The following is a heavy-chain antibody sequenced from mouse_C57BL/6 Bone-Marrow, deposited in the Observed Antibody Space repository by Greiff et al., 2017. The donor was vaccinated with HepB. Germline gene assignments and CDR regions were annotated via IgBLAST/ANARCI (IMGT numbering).Heavy chain of an antibody. Sequence: EVKLQESGPELVKPGASVKIPCKASGYTFTDYNMDWVKQSHGKSLEWIGDINPNNGCTIYNQKFKGKATLTVDKSSSTAYMELRSLTSEDTAVYYCAIYDGNYAWFAYWGQGTLVTVSA. D-gene: IGHD2-1*01. CDR1: GYTFTDYN. CDR3: AIYDGNYAWFAY. V-gene: IGHV1-18*01. CDR2: INPNNGCT. J-gene: IGHJ3*01.